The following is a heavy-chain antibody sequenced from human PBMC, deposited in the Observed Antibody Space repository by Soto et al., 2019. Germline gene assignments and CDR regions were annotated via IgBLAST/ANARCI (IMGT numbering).Heavy chain of an antibody. V-gene: IGHV3-73*01. D-gene: IGHD4-17*01. CDR2: IRSKANSYAT. Sequence: EVQLVESGGGLVQPGGSLKLSCAASGFTFSGSAMHWVRQASGKGLEWVGRIRSKANSYATEYAASVKGRFTISRDDSKTTAYLQMNSLKTEDTAVYYCTRHSLTTASGDDYWGQGTLVTVSS. CDR3: TRHSLTTASGDDY. CDR1: GFTFSGSA. J-gene: IGHJ4*02.